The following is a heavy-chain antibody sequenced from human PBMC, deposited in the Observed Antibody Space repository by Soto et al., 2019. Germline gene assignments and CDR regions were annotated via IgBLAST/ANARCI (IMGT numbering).Heavy chain of an antibody. D-gene: IGHD2-21*01. J-gene: IGHJ6*02. CDR2: INTDGTNM. Sequence: EVQLVESGGNLVQPGGSLTLSCAASGFRFSDYWMNWVRQVPGKGLVWVSRINTDGTNMSYERSVRGRFTISRDNANNTVLLQMYILRADATALYYCVREIEADSCSAMDVSGQGTRVNVS. V-gene: IGHV3-74*01. CDR3: VREIEADSCSAMDV. CDR1: GFRFSDYW.